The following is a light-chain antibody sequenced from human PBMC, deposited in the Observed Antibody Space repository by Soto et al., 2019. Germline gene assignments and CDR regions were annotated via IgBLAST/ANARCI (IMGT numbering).Light chain of an antibody. CDR2: GAS. V-gene: IGKV3-15*01. CDR3: QQYNSWPPIT. J-gene: IGKJ5*01. Sequence: EIVMTQSPDTLYVSPGEGATLSCRASQSVRTKLAWYQQKAGQAPRLLIYGASTRATGIPDRFSGSGSWTEFTLTISSLQSEDFAVYYCQQYNSWPPITFGQGTRLEIK. CDR1: QSVRTK.